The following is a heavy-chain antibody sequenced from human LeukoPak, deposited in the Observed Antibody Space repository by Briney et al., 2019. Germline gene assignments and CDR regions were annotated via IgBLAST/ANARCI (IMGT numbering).Heavy chain of an antibody. CDR2: ISGSGGST. J-gene: IGHJ4*02. CDR3: AKAVDKYDYDSSGYYYVVDY. Sequence: GRSLRLSCAASGFTFSSYAMSWVRQAPGKGLEWVSAISGSGGSTYYADSVKGRFTISRDNSKNTLYLQMNSLRAEDTAVYYCAKAVDKYDYDSSGYYYVVDYWGQGTLVTVPS. V-gene: IGHV3-23*01. CDR1: GFTFSSYA. D-gene: IGHD3-22*01.